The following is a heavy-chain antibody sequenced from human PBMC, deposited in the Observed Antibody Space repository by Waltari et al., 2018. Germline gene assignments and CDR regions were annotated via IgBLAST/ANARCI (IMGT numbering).Heavy chain of an antibody. CDR2: INHSGST. J-gene: IGHJ4*02. CDR3: ARTGYSSSWGYY. V-gene: IGHV4-34*01. D-gene: IGHD6-13*01. CDR1: GGSFSGYY. Sequence: QVQLPESGAGLLKPSETLSLPCAVYGGSFSGYYWSWIRQPPGKGLEWIGEINHSGSTNYNPSLKSRVTISVDTSKNQFSLKLSSVTAADTAVYYCARTGYSSSWGYYWGQGTLVTVSS.